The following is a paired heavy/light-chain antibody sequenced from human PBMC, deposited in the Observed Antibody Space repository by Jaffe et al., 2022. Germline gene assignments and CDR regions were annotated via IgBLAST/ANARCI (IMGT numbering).Light chain of an antibody. CDR1: SSNIGSHD. V-gene: IGLV1-44*01. CDR2: SND. CDR3: ATWDDSLNAWV. J-gene: IGLJ3*02. Sequence: QSVLTQPPSDSGTPGQRVIISCSGSSSNIGSHDVNWYQQVPGTAPKFLIYSNDQRPSGVPDRFSGSKSGTSASLAISGLQSEDEADYYCATWDDSLNAWVFGGGTKLTVL.
Heavy chain of an antibody. V-gene: IGHV3-30*02. Sequence: QVQLVESGGGVVQPGGSLRLSCAASGFTFSNFGMHWVRQAPGKGLEWVTFIRYDGSKKYYAGSVKGRFTISRDNSKDTLYLQMNSLRAEDTAVYYCAKDHSSSWTGFDDWGQGTLVTVSS. D-gene: IGHD6-13*01. CDR2: IRYDGSKK. J-gene: IGHJ4*02. CDR3: AKDHSSSWTGFDD. CDR1: GFTFSNFG.